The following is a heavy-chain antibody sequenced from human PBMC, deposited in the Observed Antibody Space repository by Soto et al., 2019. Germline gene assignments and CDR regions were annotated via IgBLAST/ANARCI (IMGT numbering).Heavy chain of an antibody. V-gene: IGHV1-69*13. CDR3: AREGGYSGYGGMDV. D-gene: IGHD5-12*01. CDR2: IIPIFGTA. CDR1: GGTFSSYA. Sequence: VASVKVSCKASGGTFSSYAISWVRQAPGQGLEWMGGIIPIFGTANYAQKFQGRVTITADESTSTAYMELSSLRSEDTAVYYCAREGGYSGYGGMDVWGQGTTVTVSS. J-gene: IGHJ6*02.